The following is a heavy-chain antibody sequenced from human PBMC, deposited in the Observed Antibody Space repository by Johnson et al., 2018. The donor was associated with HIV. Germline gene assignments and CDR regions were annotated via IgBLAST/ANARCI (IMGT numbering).Heavy chain of an antibody. CDR3: AREDTPFGSQHEGDPFDV. Sequence: QVQLVESGGGVVQPGRSLRLSCAASGFTFNNYGMHWVRQAPGKGLEWVAVIWFDGSNKHYADSVKGRFTISRDNSKNTLYLQMNSLRAEDTAVYFCAREDTPFGSQHEGDPFDVWGQGTMVTVSS. CDR2: IWFDGSNK. J-gene: IGHJ3*01. V-gene: IGHV3-33*01. CDR1: GFTFNNYG. D-gene: IGHD3-16*01.